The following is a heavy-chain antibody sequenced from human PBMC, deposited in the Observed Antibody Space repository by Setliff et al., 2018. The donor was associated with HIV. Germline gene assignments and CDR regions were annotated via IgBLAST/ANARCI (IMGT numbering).Heavy chain of an antibody. CDR3: ARLGSGWSDSYYYAMDI. V-gene: IGHV1-18*01. CDR2: ISPNFGHT. J-gene: IGHJ6*02. CDR1: GYPFTTYG. D-gene: IGHD6-19*01. Sequence: ASVKVSCKASGYPFTTYGFSWVRLAPGHGLEWMGWISPNFGHTKYAQRFLDRVTMTIDTSTSRAYMELRSLRSGDTAVYFCARLGSGWSDSYYYAMDIWGQGTTVTVSS.